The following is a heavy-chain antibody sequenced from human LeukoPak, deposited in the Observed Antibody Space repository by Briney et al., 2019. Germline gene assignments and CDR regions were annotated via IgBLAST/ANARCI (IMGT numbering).Heavy chain of an antibody. CDR3: ASRDPAEGFLQWLPDS. V-gene: IGHV1-2*06. J-gene: IGHJ4*02. CDR1: GYTFTGYY. D-gene: IGHD3-3*01. CDR2: INPNSGGT. Sequence: GASVKVSCKPSGYTFTGYYMHWVRQAPGQGLEWMGRINPNSGGTNYAQKFHDRATMTRDTSISTAYMELRRLRSDDTAVYYCASRDPAEGFLQWLPDSWGQGTLVTVSS.